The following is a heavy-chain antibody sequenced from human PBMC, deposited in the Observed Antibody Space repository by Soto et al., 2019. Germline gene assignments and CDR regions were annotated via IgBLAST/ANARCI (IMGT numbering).Heavy chain of an antibody. CDR2: INAGNGNT. CDR1: GYTFTSYA. D-gene: IGHD6-13*01. V-gene: IGHV1-3*01. J-gene: IGHJ4*02. CDR3: AGADSSSWYRVCDY. Sequence: QVQLVQSGAEVKKPGASVKVSCKASGYTFTSYAMHWVRQAPGQRLEWMGWINAGNGNTKYSQKFQGRVTITRDTSASTAYMELSILRSEDTAVYYCAGADSSSWYRVCDYWGQGTLVTVSS.